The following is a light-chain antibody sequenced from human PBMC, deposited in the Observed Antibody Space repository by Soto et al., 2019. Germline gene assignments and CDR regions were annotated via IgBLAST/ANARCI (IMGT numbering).Light chain of an antibody. CDR3: QQYYNYPYT. CDR2: GAS. CDR1: QGNSSY. V-gene: IGKV1-8*01. J-gene: IGKJ2*01. Sequence: AIRMTQSPTSFSASTGDRVTITCRASQGNSSYVAWYQQKPGKAPKLLIFGASTLQSGVPSRFSGSGSGTYFTLTISCLQSEDFATYYCQQYYNYPYTFGQGTKLEI.